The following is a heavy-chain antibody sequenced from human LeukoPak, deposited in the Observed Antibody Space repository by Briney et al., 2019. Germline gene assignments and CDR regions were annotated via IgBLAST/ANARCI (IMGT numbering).Heavy chain of an antibody. CDR1: GFAFSSYG. CDR2: IRRDGTSV. J-gene: IGHJ4*02. D-gene: IGHD4-17*01. CDR3: AAGGPTRGTLDV. Sequence: GGSLRLSCAASGFAFSSYGMYWVRQTADKGLEWVAYIRRDGTSVNYAGSVRGRFTISRDNSKNTLSLEMNNLRVEDTAGYYCAAGGPTRGTLDVWGQGTLVTVSS. V-gene: IGHV3-30*02.